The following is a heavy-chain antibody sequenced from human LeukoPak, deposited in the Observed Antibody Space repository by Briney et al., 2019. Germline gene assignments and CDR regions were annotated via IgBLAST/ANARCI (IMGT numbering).Heavy chain of an antibody. J-gene: IGHJ4*02. CDR1: GFTVSSNY. V-gene: IGHV3-23*01. CDR2: ISGSGGST. D-gene: IGHD3-10*01. Sequence: GGSLRLSCAASGFTVSSNYMSWVRQAPGKGLEWVSAISGSGGSTYYADSVKGRFTISRDNSKNTLYLQMNSLRAEDTAVYYCAKERVLLWFGEFTYYFDYWGQGTLVTVSS. CDR3: AKERVLLWFGEFTYYFDY.